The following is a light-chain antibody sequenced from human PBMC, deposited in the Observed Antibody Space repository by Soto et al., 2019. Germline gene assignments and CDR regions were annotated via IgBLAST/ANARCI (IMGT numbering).Light chain of an antibody. J-gene: IGKJ1*01. CDR1: QTISTL. CDR3: QQYSTYPWT. CDR2: KAS. Sequence: DIQMTQSPSTLSASVGDRVTITCRASQTISTLLAWYQQRPGKAPNLLIYKASSLDSGVPSRFSGSGSGTEFTLTISSLQPDDFATYFCQQYSTYPWTFGQGNKVEVK. V-gene: IGKV1-5*03.